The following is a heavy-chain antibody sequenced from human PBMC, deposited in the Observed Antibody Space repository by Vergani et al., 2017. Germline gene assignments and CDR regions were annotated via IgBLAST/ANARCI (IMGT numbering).Heavy chain of an antibody. CDR3: ARGFLPY. Sequence: EVQLVESGGGLVQPGGSLRLSCAASGFTFSSDWMSWVRQAPGKGLEWVANIKQDGSEKYYVDSVKGRFTISRDNAKNSLYLQMNSLRAEDTAVYYCARGFLPYWGQGTLVTVSS. CDR1: GFTFSSDW. D-gene: IGHD2-21*01. V-gene: IGHV3-7*05. CDR2: IKQDGSEK. J-gene: IGHJ4*02.